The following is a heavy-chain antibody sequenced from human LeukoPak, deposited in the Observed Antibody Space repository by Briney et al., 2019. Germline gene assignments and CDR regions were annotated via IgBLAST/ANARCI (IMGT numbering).Heavy chain of an antibody. CDR1: GGSFNGYY. J-gene: IGHJ4*02. CDR3: ARTGRSPRALDY. V-gene: IGHV4-34*01. CDR2: INHSGST. Sequence: SETLSLTCAVYGGSFNGYYWSWIRQPPRKGLEWIGEINHSGSTNYNPSLKSRVTISVDTSKNQFSLKLSSVTAADTAVYYCARTGRSPRALDYWGQGTLVTVSS.